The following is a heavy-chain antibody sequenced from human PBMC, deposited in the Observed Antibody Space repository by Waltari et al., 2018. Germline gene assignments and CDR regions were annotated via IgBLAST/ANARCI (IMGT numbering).Heavy chain of an antibody. Sequence: QVQLQESGPGLVKPSETLSLTCTVSGGSISSHYWSWIRQPPGKGLEWIGYIYYSGSTNYNPSLKSRVTISVDTSKNQFSLKLSSVTAADTAVYYCARGGGSYQHDWYFDLWGRGTLVTVSS. V-gene: IGHV4-59*11. D-gene: IGHD1-26*01. CDR3: ARGGGSYQHDWYFDL. CDR1: GGSISSHY. J-gene: IGHJ2*01. CDR2: IYYSGST.